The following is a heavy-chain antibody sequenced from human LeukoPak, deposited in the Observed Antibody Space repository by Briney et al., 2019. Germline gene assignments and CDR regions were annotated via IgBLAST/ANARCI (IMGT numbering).Heavy chain of an antibody. Sequence: SETLSLTCAIYGGSFSGHYWSWIRQPPGKELEWIGEINHSGSTNYNPSLKSRVTISVDTSKNQFSLKLSSVTAADTAVYYCARTSIYYDSSGYRSWGQGTLVTVSS. D-gene: IGHD3-22*01. J-gene: IGHJ5*02. CDR3: ARTSIYYDSSGYRS. CDR1: GGSFSGHY. V-gene: IGHV4-34*01. CDR2: INHSGST.